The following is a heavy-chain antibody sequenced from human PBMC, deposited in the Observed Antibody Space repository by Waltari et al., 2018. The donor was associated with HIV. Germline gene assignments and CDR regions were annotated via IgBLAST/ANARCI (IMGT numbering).Heavy chain of an antibody. CDR3: VRGGYWGLEGGDYFDH. D-gene: IGHD7-27*01. Sequence: VQLVESGGVVTQVGWSLRVSCAASGFNFEDYTMHWVRQAPGKGPECVSLITWDGGKVYYADSVKGRFTISRDNSKNSLYLEMNTLRIDDSALYYCVRGGYWGLEGGDYFDHWGQGTLVTVSS. CDR1: GFNFEDYT. J-gene: IGHJ4*02. V-gene: IGHV3-43*01. CDR2: ITWDGGKV.